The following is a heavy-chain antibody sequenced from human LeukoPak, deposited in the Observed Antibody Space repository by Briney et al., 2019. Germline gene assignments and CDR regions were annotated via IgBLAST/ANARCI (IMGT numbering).Heavy chain of an antibody. CDR3: ARDQGGNPIDY. CDR1: GFSISSGYY. CDR2: IHHSGST. V-gene: IGHV4-38-2*02. J-gene: IGHJ4*02. D-gene: IGHD4-23*01. Sequence: SETLSLTCTVSGFSISSGYYWGWIRQPPGKGLDWIGSIHHSGSTYYNASLKSRVTISVDTSKNQFSLKLTSVTAADTAVYYCARDQGGNPIDYWGQGTLVTVSS.